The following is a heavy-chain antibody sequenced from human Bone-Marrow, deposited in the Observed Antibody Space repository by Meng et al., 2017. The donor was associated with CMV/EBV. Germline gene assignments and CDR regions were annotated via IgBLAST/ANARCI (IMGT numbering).Heavy chain of an antibody. CDR2: INSDGSST. V-gene: IGHV3-74*01. J-gene: IGHJ6*02. CDR1: GFTFSSYW. D-gene: IGHD3-3*01. Sequence: GESLKISCAASGFTFSSYWMHWVRQVPGKGLVWVSRINSDGSSTSYVDSVKGRFTISRDNAKNTLYLQMNSLRAEDTAVYYCARDGRPYYDFWSGYYDYYYGMDVWGQGTTVT. CDR3: ARDGRPYYDFWSGYYDYYYGMDV.